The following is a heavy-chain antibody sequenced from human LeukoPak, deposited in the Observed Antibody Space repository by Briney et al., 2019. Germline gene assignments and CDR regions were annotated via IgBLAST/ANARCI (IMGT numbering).Heavy chain of an antibody. CDR1: GGTFSSYA. CDR2: VIPIFGTA. CDR3: ARDRASNWNDGGIDY. D-gene: IGHD1-20*01. V-gene: IGHV1-69*05. J-gene: IGHJ4*02. Sequence: GASVKVSCKASGGTFSSYAISWVRQAPGQGLEWMGGVIPIFGTANYAQKFQGRVTITTDESTSTAYMELSSLRSEDTAVYYCARDRASNWNDGGIDYWGQGTLVTVSS.